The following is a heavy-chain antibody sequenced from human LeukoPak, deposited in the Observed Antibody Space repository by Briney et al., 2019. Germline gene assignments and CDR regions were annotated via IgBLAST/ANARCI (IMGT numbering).Heavy chain of an antibody. D-gene: IGHD5-18*01. CDR1: GFTVSSNY. CDR2: IKKSGSET. V-gene: IGHV3-7*01. Sequence: PGGSLRLSCAASGFTVSSNYMSWVRQAPGKGLEWVAMIKKSGSETHYVDSVKGRFTISRDSARNSLYLQMSSLKADDTAVYYCASLDTAAIRTGGYWGQGTLVTVSS. J-gene: IGHJ4*02. CDR3: ASLDTAAIRTGGY.